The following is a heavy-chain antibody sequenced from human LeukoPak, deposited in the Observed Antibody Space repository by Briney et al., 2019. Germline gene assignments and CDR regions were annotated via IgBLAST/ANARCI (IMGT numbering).Heavy chain of an antibody. CDR2: IYHSGST. J-gene: IGHJ6*02. CDR1: GGSISSGGYY. CDR3: ASFRPVDYYFYGVDV. V-gene: IGHV4-30-2*02. Sequence: SETLSLTCTVSGGSISSGGYYWSWIRQPPGKGLEWIGYIYHSGSTYYNPSLKSRVTISVDTSKNQFSLKLSSVTAADTAVYYCASFRPVDYYFYGVDVWGQGTTVTVSS.